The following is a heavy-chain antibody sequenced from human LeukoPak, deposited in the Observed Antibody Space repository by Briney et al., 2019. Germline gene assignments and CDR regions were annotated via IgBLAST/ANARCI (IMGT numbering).Heavy chain of an antibody. D-gene: IGHD3-22*01. CDR2: INSDGRST. J-gene: IGHJ4*02. CDR1: GFTFSNYW. CDR3: ARGLVVITDYFDY. Sequence: GGPLRLSCAASGFTFSNYWMHWVRQAPGKGLVWVSRINSDGRSTNYADSVKGRFTISRDNAKNTLFLQMNSLRAEDAAVYYCARGLVVITDYFDYWGQGTLVTVSS. V-gene: IGHV3-74*01.